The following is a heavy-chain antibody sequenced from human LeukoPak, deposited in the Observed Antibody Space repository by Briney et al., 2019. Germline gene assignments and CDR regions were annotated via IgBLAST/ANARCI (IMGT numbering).Heavy chain of an antibody. CDR3: AREGCSSTSCYDYYYMDV. CDR1: GFTFSSYS. D-gene: IGHD2-2*01. V-gene: IGHV3-48*01. Sequence: PGGSLRLSCAASGFTFSSYSMNWVRQAPGKGLEWVSYISSSSSTIYYADSVKGRFTISRDNAKNSLYLQMNSLRAEDTAVYYCAREGCSSTSCYDYYYMDVWGKGTTVTVSS. J-gene: IGHJ6*03. CDR2: ISSSSSTI.